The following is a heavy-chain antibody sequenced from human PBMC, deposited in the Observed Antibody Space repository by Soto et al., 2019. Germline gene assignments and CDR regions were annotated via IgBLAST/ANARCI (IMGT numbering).Heavy chain of an antibody. CDR3: ARDLAGNNWFDP. Sequence: WTWLRQPAGKGLEWIGRISTSGSTNYSPSLKSRVTLSVDTSKNQFSLRLTSVTAADTAVYYCARDLAGNNWFDPWGQGTLVTVSS. D-gene: IGHD1-1*01. CDR2: ISTSGST. J-gene: IGHJ5*02. V-gene: IGHV4-4*07.